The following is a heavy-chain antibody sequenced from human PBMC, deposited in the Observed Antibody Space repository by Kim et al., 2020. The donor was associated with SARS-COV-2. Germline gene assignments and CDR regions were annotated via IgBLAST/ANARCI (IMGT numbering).Heavy chain of an antibody. V-gene: IGHV3-30*01. D-gene: IGHD6-19*01. CDR3: ARVAGERYSSGWYYFDY. Sequence: VKGRFTISRDNSKNTLYLQMNSLGAEDTAVYYCARVAGERYSSGWYYFDYWGQGTLVTVSS. J-gene: IGHJ4*02.